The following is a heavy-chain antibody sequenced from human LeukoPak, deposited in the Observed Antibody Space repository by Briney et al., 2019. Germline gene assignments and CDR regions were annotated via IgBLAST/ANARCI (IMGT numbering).Heavy chain of an antibody. CDR3: AKVGVRAVTYAEYFQH. Sequence: PGGSLRLSCAASGFTFPSYAMSWVRQAPGKGLEWVSAISDSGVTTYYADSVKGRFTISRDNSKNTLYLQMNSLRAEDTAVYYCAKVGVRAVTYAEYFQHWGQGTLVTVSS. V-gene: IGHV3-23*01. J-gene: IGHJ1*01. CDR2: ISDSGVTT. CDR1: GFTFPSYA. D-gene: IGHD4-17*01.